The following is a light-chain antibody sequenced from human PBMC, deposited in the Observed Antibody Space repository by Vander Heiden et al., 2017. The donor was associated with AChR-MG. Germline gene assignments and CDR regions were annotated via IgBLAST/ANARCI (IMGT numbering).Light chain of an antibody. V-gene: IGLV7-43*01. Sequence: TVVTPEPSLTVPPGGTVTLTCASSTGAVTSDYYQNWFQQKPGQALRALIYSTSHKHSWTPARFSGSRLVGKAALTLSGVQPEDEAEYYCLRYYGGAQLGVFGTGTKVTVL. J-gene: IGLJ1*01. CDR2: STS. CDR1: TGAVTSDYY. CDR3: LRYYGGAQLGV.